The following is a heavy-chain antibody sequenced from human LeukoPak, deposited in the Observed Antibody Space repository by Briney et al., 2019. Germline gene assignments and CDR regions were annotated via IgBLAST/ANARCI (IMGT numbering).Heavy chain of an antibody. J-gene: IGHJ4*02. CDR3: ARDSGDYDNSGPLFDY. Sequence: SETLSLTCTVSGGSINSYYWSWIRQPPGKGLECIGYIHYTGSTNYNPSLKSRVTISVDTSKNQFSLKLSSVTAADTAVYYCARDSGDYDNSGPLFDYWGQGTLVTVSS. D-gene: IGHD3-22*01. CDR1: GGSINSYY. V-gene: IGHV4-59*01. CDR2: IHYTGST.